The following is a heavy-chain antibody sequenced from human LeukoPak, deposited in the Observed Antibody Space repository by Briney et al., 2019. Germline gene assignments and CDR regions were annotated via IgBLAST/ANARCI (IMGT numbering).Heavy chain of an antibody. J-gene: IGHJ4*02. D-gene: IGHD3-3*01. V-gene: IGHV1-8*01. CDR2: MNPNSGNT. CDR1: GYTFTSYD. CDR3: ARGGNFLEWLLLGDY. Sequence: ASVKVSCKASGYTFTSYDINWVRQATGQGLEWMGWMNPNSGNTGYAQKFQGRVTMTRNTSISTAYMELSGLRSEDTAVYYCARGGNFLEWLLLGDYWGQGTLVTVSS.